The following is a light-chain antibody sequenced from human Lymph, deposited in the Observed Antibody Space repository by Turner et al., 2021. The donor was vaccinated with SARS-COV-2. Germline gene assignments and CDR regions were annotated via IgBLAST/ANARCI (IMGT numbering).Light chain of an antibody. V-gene: IGKV1-39*01. CDR1: QSITRS. J-gene: IGKJ4*01. Sequence: DIQMTQSPSSLSASVGDSVTITCRASQSITRSLNWYHQTPGKAPKLLIYAASTLQNGVAARFSGSGSGTDFTLTISSLQPEDFATYYCQQSFTSPLTFGGGTKVEI. CDR3: QQSFTSPLT. CDR2: AAS.